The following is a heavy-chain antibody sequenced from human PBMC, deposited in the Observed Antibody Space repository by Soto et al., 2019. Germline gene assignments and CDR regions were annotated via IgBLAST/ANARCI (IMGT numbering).Heavy chain of an antibody. CDR3: ARKGDSSDYSGWFDP. V-gene: IGHV3-66*01. J-gene: IGHJ5*02. Sequence: EVQLVESGGGLVQPGGSLRLSCAASGFTVSSNYMSWVRQAPGKGLEWVSVIYSGGTTYYADSVKGRFTISRDNSKNTLYLQMNTLRAEDTAVYYCARKGDSSDYSGWFDPWGQGTLVTVAS. D-gene: IGHD3-22*01. CDR1: GFTVSSNY. CDR2: IYSGGTT.